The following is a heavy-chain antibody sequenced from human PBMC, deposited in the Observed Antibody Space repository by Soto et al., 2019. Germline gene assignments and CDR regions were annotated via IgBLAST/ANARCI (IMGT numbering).Heavy chain of an antibody. J-gene: IGHJ4*02. CDR2: LSGSADIT. CDR1: GFTFSSYA. CDR3: AKDKWGVGVTGTFDY. V-gene: IGHV3-23*01. D-gene: IGHD2-21*02. Sequence: EVQLLESGGGLVQPGGSLRLSCAASGFTFSSYAMSWVRQAPGKGLEWVSALSGSADITYYADSVKGRFTISRDNSKNTLYLQMTSLRAEDTAVYYCAKDKWGVGVTGTFDYWGQGTLVTVSS.